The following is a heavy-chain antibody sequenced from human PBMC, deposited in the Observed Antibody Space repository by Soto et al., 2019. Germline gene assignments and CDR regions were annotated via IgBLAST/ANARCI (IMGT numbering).Heavy chain of an antibody. CDR2: IYSGGST. J-gene: IGHJ4*02. V-gene: IGHV3-53*04. CDR3: ARSLMTTVTPSPFDY. Sequence: GGSLRLSCAASGFTVSSNYMSWVRQAPGKGLEWVSVIYSGGSTYYADSVKGRFTISRHNSKNTLYLQMNSLRAEDTAVYYCARSLMTTVTPSPFDYWGQGTLVTVSS. D-gene: IGHD4-4*01. CDR1: GFTVSSNY.